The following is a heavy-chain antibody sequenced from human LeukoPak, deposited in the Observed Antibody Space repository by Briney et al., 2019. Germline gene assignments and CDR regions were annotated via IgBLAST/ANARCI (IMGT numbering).Heavy chain of an antibody. V-gene: IGHV5-51*01. Sequence: GESLKISCKASGYSFSDYWIGWVRHMPGKGLEWMAIIYPDDSETRYSPSLQGQVTISADKSINTAYLQWSSLKASDTGMYYCARCGYDCGYWGQGTLVTVSS. CDR2: IYPDDSET. CDR1: GYSFSDYW. J-gene: IGHJ4*02. D-gene: IGHD5-12*01. CDR3: ARCGYDCGY.